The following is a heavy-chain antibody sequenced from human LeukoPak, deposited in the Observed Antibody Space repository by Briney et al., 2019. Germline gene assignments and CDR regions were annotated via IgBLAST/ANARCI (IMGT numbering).Heavy chain of an antibody. D-gene: IGHD2-15*01. J-gene: IGHJ6*03. CDR1: GGTFSSYA. CDR2: IIPIFGTA. Sequence: ASVKVSCNASGGTFSSYAISWVRQAPGQGLEWMGGIIPIFGTANYAQKFQGRVTITTDESTSTAYMELSSLRSEDTAVYYCARVMVAARVPGYYYYYMDVWGKGTTVTVSS. V-gene: IGHV1-69*05. CDR3: ARVMVAARVPGYYYYYMDV.